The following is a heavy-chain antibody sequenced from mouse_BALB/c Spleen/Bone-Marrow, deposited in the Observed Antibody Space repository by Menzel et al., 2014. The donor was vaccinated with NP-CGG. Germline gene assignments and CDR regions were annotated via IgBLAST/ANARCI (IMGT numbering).Heavy chain of an antibody. V-gene: IGHV3-8*02. Sequence: EVKLVESGPSLVKPPQTLSLTCSVTGDSITSGYWNWIRKFPGNKLEYVGYITYSGYTYYNPSLKSRISFTRDTSKNQFYLQLNSVTTEDTATYYCARSPYDGYYVFAYWGQGTLVTVSA. D-gene: IGHD2-3*01. CDR2: ITYSGYT. J-gene: IGHJ3*01. CDR3: ARSPYDGYYVFAY. CDR1: GDSITSGY.